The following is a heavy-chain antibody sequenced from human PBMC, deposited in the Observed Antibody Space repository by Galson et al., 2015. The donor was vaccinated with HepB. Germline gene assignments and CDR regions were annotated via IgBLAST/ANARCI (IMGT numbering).Heavy chain of an antibody. J-gene: IGHJ2*01. CDR2: IRSRAYGGMT. CDR1: GFTLSDHD. CDR3: TRETDWYFDL. Sequence: SLRLSCAASGFTLSDHDMSWFRQAPGKGLEWVALIRSRAYGGMTEYAASVKDRFTISRDDSKSIAYLQMNSLESEDTAVYYCTRETDWYFDLWGRGTLVTVSS. V-gene: IGHV3-49*03.